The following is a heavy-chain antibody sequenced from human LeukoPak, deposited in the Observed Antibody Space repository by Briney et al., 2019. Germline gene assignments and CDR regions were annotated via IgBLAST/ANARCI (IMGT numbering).Heavy chain of an antibody. Sequence: GGSLRLSCAASGFTFSGYTMNWVRQAPGKGLEWVSSISSSSRYIYYADSVRGQFTISRDNAKNSLYLQMNSLRAEDTAVYYCARGSEYCSGGTCYLNWFDPWGQGTLVTVSS. CDR2: ISSSSRYI. CDR1: GFTFSGYT. CDR3: ARGSEYCSGGTCYLNWFDP. V-gene: IGHV3-21*01. D-gene: IGHD2-15*01. J-gene: IGHJ5*02.